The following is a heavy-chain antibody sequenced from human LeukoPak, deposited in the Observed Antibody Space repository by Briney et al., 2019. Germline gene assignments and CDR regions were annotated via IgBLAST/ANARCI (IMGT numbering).Heavy chain of an antibody. CDR3: STDPTTATPDLFDY. Sequence: GASVTVSFKVSGYTFTELSMHWVRQAPGQGLEWMGGFDPEDGETIYAQKFQGRVTMTKDTSTDTAYMELSRLRSEATAVSYCSTDPTTATPDLFDYWGQGTLGAVSS. V-gene: IGHV1-24*01. D-gene: IGHD4-11*01. J-gene: IGHJ4*02. CDR1: GYTFTELS. CDR2: FDPEDGET.